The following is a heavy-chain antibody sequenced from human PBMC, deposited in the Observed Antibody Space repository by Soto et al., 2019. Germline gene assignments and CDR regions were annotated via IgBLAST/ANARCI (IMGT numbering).Heavy chain of an antibody. J-gene: IGHJ5*02. CDR3: AKEAEYYYDSSHWFDP. CDR2: ISYDGSNK. CDR1: GFTFSSYG. Sequence: QVQLVESGGGVVQPGRSLRLSCAASGFTFSSYGMHWVRQAPGKGLEWVAVISYDGSNKYYADSVKGRFTISRDNSKNTLNLKMNRLRVGDRAVYYCAKEAEYYYDSSHWFDPWGQGTLVTVSS. V-gene: IGHV3-30*18. D-gene: IGHD3-22*01.